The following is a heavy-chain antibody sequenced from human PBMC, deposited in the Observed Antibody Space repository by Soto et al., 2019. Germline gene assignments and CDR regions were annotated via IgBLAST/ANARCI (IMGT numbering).Heavy chain of an antibody. V-gene: IGHV3-30*18. CDR3: AKGGLSSWYGWFDP. CDR1: GFTFSSDG. Sequence: GGSLRLSWAASGFTFSSDGMHWVRQAPGKGLEWVAVISYDGSNKYYADSVKGRFTISRDNSKNTLYLQMNSLRAEDTAVYYCAKGGLSSWYGWFDPWGQGTMVTVSS. CDR2: ISYDGSNK. J-gene: IGHJ5*02. D-gene: IGHD6-13*01.